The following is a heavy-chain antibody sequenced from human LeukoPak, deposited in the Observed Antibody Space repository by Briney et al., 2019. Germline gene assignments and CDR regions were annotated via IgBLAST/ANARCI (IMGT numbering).Heavy chain of an antibody. D-gene: IGHD2-15*01. CDR3: ARGVGYCSGVSCVAFDI. J-gene: IGHJ3*02. Sequence: KAGGSLRLSCAASGFTFSSYSMNWVRQAPGKGLEWVSSISNSSSYIYYADSVKGRFAISRDNAKNSLYLQMNSLRAEDTAVYYCARGVGYCSGVSCVAFDIWGQGTMVTVSS. CDR1: GFTFSSYS. CDR2: ISNSSSYI. V-gene: IGHV3-21*01.